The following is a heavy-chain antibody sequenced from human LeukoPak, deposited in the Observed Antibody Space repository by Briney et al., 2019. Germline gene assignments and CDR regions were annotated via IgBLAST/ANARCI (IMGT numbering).Heavy chain of an antibody. CDR1: GFTFSSYA. CDR3: AKPTLIYGSGSYYTKDRGYYFDY. V-gene: IGHV3-23*01. CDR2: ISGSGGST. J-gene: IGHJ4*02. D-gene: IGHD3-10*01. Sequence: PGGSLRLSCAASGFTFSSYAMSWVRQAPGKGLEWVSAISGSGGSTYYADSVKGRFTISRDNSKNTLYLQMNSLRAEDTAVYYCAKPTLIYGSGSYYTKDRGYYFDYWGQGTLVTVSS.